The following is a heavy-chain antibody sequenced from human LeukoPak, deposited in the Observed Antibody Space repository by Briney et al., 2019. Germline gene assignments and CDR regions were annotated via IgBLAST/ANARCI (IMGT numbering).Heavy chain of an antibody. CDR3: ARASSGLYGMDV. CDR1: GFTFSSYD. D-gene: IGHD6-19*01. CDR2: IGTAGDT. Sequence: GGSLRLSCEASGFTFSSYDMHWVRQATGKGLEWVSAIGTAGDTYYPGSVKGRFTISRENAKNSLYLQMNSLRAGDTAVYYCARASSGLYGMDVWGQGTTVTVSS. V-gene: IGHV3-13*01. J-gene: IGHJ6*02.